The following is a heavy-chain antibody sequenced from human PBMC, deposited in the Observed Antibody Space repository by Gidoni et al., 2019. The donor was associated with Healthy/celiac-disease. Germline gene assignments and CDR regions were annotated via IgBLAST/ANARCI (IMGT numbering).Heavy chain of an antibody. D-gene: IGHD3-22*01. Sequence: EVQLLESGGGLVQPGGSLRLSCAASGFAFSRYAMSWVRQAPGKGLEWVSAISGSGGSKYYADSVKGRFTISRDNSKNTLYLQMNSLRAEDTAVYYCAKVRDYYDSSGDIDYWGQGTLVTVSS. CDR3: AKVRDYYDSSGDIDY. J-gene: IGHJ4*02. CDR2: ISGSGGSK. CDR1: GFAFSRYA. V-gene: IGHV3-23*01.